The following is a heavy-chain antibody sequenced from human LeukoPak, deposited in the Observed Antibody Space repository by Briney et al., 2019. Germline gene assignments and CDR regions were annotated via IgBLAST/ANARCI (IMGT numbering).Heavy chain of an antibody. CDR2: INHSGST. D-gene: IGHD4-17*01. CDR1: GGSFSGYY. Sequence: SETLSLTCAVYGGSFSGYYWSWIRQPPGKGLEWIGEINHSGSTNYNPSLKSRVTISVDTSKNQFSLKLSSVTAADTAVYYCARRNYGDYDHYFDYWGQGTLVTVLS. V-gene: IGHV4-34*01. J-gene: IGHJ4*02. CDR3: ARRNYGDYDHYFDY.